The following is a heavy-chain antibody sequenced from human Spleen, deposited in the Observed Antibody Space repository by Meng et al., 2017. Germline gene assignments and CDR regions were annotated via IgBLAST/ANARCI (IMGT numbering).Heavy chain of an antibody. V-gene: IGHV1-2*02. J-gene: IGHJ3*02. Sequence: ASVKVSCKASGYTFTSYYVHWVRQAPGQGLQWMGMINPTGGGTMYTQKFQGRVTMTRDTSISTAYMELSRLRSDDTAVYYCTSRNYGDYRDTFDIWGQGTMVTVSS. CDR1: GYTFTSYY. CDR3: TSRNYGDYRDTFDI. D-gene: IGHD4-17*01. CDR2: INPTGGGT.